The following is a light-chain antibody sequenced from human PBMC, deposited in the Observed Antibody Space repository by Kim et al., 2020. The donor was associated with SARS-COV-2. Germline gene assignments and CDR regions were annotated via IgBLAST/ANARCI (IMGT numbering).Light chain of an antibody. J-gene: IGKJ4*01. CDR1: QSISRY. CDR2: AAS. V-gene: IGKV1-39*01. Sequence: IQMTQSPSSLSASVGDRVTLTCRASQSISRYLNWYQQKPGKAPKLLIYAASSLQNGVSSRFGGSGSGTDFSLTISGLQPEDIATYYCQQGYSIPLTFGGGTKVDIK. CDR3: QQGYSIPLT.